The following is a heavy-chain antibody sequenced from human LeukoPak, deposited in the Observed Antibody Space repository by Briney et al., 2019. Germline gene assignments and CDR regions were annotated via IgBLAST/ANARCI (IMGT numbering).Heavy chain of an antibody. CDR1: GFTFSSYA. V-gene: IGHV3-23*01. CDR2: ISGSGGST. Sequence: GGSLRLSCAASGFTFSSYAMSWVRQAPGKGLEWVSAISGSGGSTYYADSVKGRFTISRDNAKNTLYLQMNSLRAEDTAVYYCARGGDWSPRGDFDYWGQGTLVTVSS. D-gene: IGHD3-10*01. J-gene: IGHJ4*02. CDR3: ARGGDWSPRGDFDY.